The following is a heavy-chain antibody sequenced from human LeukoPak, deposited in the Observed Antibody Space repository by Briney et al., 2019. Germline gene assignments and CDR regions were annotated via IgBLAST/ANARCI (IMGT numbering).Heavy chain of an antibody. CDR1: GYSISSGYY. CDR2: IYHSGGT. CDR3: TRVGRDYDYVWGSYRYTGFDY. V-gene: IGHV4-38-2*01. D-gene: IGHD3-16*02. Sequence: SETLSLTCAVSGYSISSGYYWGWIRQPPGKGLEWIGSIYHSGGTYYNPSLKSRVTISLDTSKNQFSLELSSVTAADTAVYYCTRVGRDYDYVWGSYRYTGFDYWGQGTLVTVSS. J-gene: IGHJ4*02.